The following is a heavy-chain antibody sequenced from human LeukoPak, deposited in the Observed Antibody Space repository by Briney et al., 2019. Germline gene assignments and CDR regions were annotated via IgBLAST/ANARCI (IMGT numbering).Heavy chain of an antibody. CDR2: IKQDGSEK. Sequence: GGSLRLPCAASGFTFSSYWMSWVRQAPGKGLEWVANIKQDGSEKYYVDSVKGRFTISRDNAKNSLYLQMNSLRAEDTAVYYCARGLYCSSTSCYTGPDYYMDVWGKGTTVTVSS. CDR1: GFTFSSYW. D-gene: IGHD2-2*02. CDR3: ARGLYCSSTSCYTGPDYYMDV. J-gene: IGHJ6*03. V-gene: IGHV3-7*01.